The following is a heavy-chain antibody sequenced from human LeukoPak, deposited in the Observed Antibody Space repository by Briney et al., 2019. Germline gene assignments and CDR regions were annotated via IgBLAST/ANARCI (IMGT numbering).Heavy chain of an antibody. Sequence: GGSLRLSCAASGFTFSSYAMSWVRQAPGKGLEWVSAISGSGGSTYYADSVKGRFTISRDNSKNTLYLQMNSLRAKDTAVYYYAKDILTGYYPSYYFDYWGQGTLVTVSS. J-gene: IGHJ4*02. CDR3: AKDILTGYYPSYYFDY. CDR1: GFTFSSYA. CDR2: ISGSGGST. V-gene: IGHV3-23*01. D-gene: IGHD3-9*01.